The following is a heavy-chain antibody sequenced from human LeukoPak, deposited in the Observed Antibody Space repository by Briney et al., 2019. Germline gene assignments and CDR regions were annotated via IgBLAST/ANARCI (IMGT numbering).Heavy chain of an antibody. CDR1: GFTFISYG. CDR2: IRYDGSNK. D-gene: IGHD2-2*01. CDR3: AKGQYREYPEYYFDY. Sequence: GGSLRLSCAASGFTFISYGVHWVRQAPGKGLEWVAFIRYDGSNKYYADSVKGRFTISRDNSKNTLYLQMNSLRAEDTAVYYCAKGQYREYPEYYFDYWGQGTLVTVSS. J-gene: IGHJ4*02. V-gene: IGHV3-30*02.